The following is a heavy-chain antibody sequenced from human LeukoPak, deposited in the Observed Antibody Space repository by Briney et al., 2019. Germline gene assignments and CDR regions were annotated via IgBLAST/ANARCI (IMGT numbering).Heavy chain of an antibody. Sequence: PGGSLRLSCAASGFTFSSYGMHWVRQAPGKGLEWVAVISYDGSNKYYADSVKGRFTISRDNSKNTLYLQMNSLRAEDTAVYYCAKDLLGYCSGGSCANFDYWGQGTLVTVSS. J-gene: IGHJ4*02. CDR3: AKDLLGYCSGGSCANFDY. CDR2: ISYDGSNK. CDR1: GFTFSSYG. V-gene: IGHV3-30*18. D-gene: IGHD2-15*01.